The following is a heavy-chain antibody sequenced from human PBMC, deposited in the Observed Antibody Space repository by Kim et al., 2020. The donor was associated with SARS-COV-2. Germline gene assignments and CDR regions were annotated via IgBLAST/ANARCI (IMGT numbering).Heavy chain of an antibody. Sequence: SVKGRFTISRDNSKNTRYLQINSLRAEDTAVYYCAKVSGDSRGDAGGMDVWGQGTTVTVSS. CDR3: AKVSGDSRGDAGGMDV. J-gene: IGHJ6*02. D-gene: IGHD3-22*01. V-gene: IGHV3-23*01.